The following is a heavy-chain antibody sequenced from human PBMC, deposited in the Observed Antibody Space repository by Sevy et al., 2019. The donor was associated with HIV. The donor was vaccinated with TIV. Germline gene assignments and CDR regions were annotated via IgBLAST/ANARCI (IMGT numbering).Heavy chain of an antibody. CDR3: ARDIVIRGNYPGGYYYYGMDV. J-gene: IGHJ6*02. D-gene: IGHD1-7*01. CDR2: IYYSGST. V-gene: IGHV4-61*01. Sequence: SETLSLTCTVSGGSVSSGSYYWSWIRQPPGKGLEWIGYIYYSGSTNYNPSLKSRVTISVDTSKNQFSLKLSSVTAADTAVNYCARDIVIRGNYPGGYYYYGMDVWGQGTTVTVSS. CDR1: GGSVSSGSYY.